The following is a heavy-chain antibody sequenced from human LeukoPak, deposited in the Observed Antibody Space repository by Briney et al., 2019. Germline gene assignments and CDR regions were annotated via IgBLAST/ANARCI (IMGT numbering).Heavy chain of an antibody. D-gene: IGHD3-10*02. CDR3: ARDMLGSPFDY. J-gene: IGHJ4*02. CDR1: GDSVSSNSVT. CDR2: TYYRSTWYN. Sequence: SQTLSLTCAISGDSVSSNSVTWNWIRQSPSRGLEWLGRTYYRSTWYNDYAVSVRGRITINPDTSKNQFSLQLNSVTPEDTAVYYCARDMLGSPFDYWGQGTLVTVSS. V-gene: IGHV6-1*01.